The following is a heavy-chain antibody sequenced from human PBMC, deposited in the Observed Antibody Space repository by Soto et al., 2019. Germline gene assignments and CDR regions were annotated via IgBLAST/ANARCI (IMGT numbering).Heavy chain of an antibody. V-gene: IGHV4-39*01. D-gene: IGHD4-4*01. CDR1: GGSISSSSYY. J-gene: IGHJ6*03. CDR3: ARSYSSKHYYYYMDV. CDR2: IYYSGST. Sequence: SETLSLTCTVSGGSISSSSYYWGWIRQPPGKGLEWIGSIYYSGSTYYNPSLKSRVTISVDTSKNQFSLKLSSVTAADTAVYYCARSYSSKHYYYYMDVWGKGTTVTVSS.